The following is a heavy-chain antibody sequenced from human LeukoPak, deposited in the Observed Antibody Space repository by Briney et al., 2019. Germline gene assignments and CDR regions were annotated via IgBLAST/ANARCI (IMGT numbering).Heavy chain of an antibody. V-gene: IGHV3-7*01. D-gene: IGHD3-3*01. Sequence: GGSLRLSCAASGFTFSNYWMSWVRQAPGKGLEWVANIKQDGGEKNYVDSVKGRFTISRDNAKNSLYLQMNSLRVEDTAVYYCARVFRPSLTVFIIRGAFDIWGQGTMVTVSS. J-gene: IGHJ3*02. CDR2: IKQDGGEK. CDR3: ARVFRPSLTVFIIRGAFDI. CDR1: GFTFSNYW.